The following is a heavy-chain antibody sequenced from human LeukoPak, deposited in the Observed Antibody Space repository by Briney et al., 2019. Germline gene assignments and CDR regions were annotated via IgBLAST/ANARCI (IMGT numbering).Heavy chain of an antibody. CDR3: AKPGIVGATRWYFDY. V-gene: IGHV1-69*13. CDR1: GGTFSSYA. J-gene: IGHJ4*02. Sequence: SVKVSCKASGGTFSSYAISWVRQAPGQGLEWMGGIIPIFGTANYAQKFQGRVTITADESTSTAYMELSSLRSEDTAVYYCAKPGIVGATRWYFDYWGQGTLVTVSS. CDR2: IIPIFGTA. D-gene: IGHD1-26*01.